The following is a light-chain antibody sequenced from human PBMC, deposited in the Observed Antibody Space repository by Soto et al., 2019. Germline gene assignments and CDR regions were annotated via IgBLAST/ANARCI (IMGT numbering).Light chain of an antibody. J-gene: IGKJ4*01. Sequence: EIVMTQSPATLSVSPGETATLSSRASQSVGSAVAWYQHKPGQAPRLLIVGASIRATGVPGRFSGGGSGTEFPLTLSSLQSEDFAVYYCQQYKNWPPLTFGGGTTVEIK. CDR2: GAS. V-gene: IGKV3-15*01. CDR3: QQYKNWPPLT. CDR1: QSVGSA.